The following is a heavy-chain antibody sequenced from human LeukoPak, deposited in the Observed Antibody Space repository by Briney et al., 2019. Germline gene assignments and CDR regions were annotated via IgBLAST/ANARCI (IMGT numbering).Heavy chain of an antibody. CDR1: GFTFSDYY. V-gene: IGHV3-11*01. CDR2: ISSSGSTI. D-gene: IGHD2-15*01. Sequence: GGSLRLSCAASGFTFSDYYMSWIRQASGKGLEWVSYISSSGSTIYYADSVKGRFTISRDNAKNSLYLQMNSLRAEDTAVYYCARGGLDIVVVVAAYGMDVWGQGTTVTVSS. CDR3: ARGGLDIVVVVAAYGMDV. J-gene: IGHJ6*02.